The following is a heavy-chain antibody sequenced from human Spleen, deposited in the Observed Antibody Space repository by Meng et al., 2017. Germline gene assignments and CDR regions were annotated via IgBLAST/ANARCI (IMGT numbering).Heavy chain of an antibody. CDR2: SNWNGVIT. Sequence: GESLKISCTASGFTFDNYAMTWVRQAPGKGLEWVSGSNWNGVITSYADSVKGRFTISRDNAKNSLYLQMNSLRADDMALYYCAKGPGYSYGYGYFDYWGQGTLVTVSS. J-gene: IGHJ4*02. CDR3: AKGPGYSYGYGYFDY. CDR1: GFTFDNYA. V-gene: IGHV3-20*04. D-gene: IGHD5-18*01.